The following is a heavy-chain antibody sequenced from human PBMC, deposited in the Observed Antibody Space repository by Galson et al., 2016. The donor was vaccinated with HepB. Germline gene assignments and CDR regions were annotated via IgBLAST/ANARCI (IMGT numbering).Heavy chain of an antibody. Sequence: ATLSLPCTVSGGSISTTSYYWGWIRQPPGKGLEWMGSIHYRGNTQHNEALKSRVTISVETSKNQFSLRLRSVTAADTAVYYCATVGTMRDYSFYYYMEVWGKGTTVTVS. CDR3: ATVGTMRDYSFYYYMEV. CDR1: GGSISTTSYY. CDR2: IHYRGNT. V-gene: IGHV4-39*01. D-gene: IGHD1-1*01. J-gene: IGHJ6*03.